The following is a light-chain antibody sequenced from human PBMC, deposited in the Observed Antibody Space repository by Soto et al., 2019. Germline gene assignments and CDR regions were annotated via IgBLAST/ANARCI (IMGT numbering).Light chain of an antibody. J-gene: IGKJ1*01. Sequence: EIVLTQSPVTLSLSPGERATLSCRASQSVGSYLAWYQQKPGQAPRLLIYGASNRATGVPARISGSVSGTEFTLTIASLQSEDFAVYYCQQYSSWLWTFGQGTKVDIK. CDR3: QQYSSWLWT. CDR1: QSVGSY. CDR2: GAS. V-gene: IGKV3-15*01.